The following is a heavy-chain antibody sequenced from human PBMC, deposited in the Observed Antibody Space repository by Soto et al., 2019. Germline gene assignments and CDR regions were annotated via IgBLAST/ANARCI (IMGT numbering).Heavy chain of an antibody. J-gene: IGHJ6*02. V-gene: IGHV1-46*01. D-gene: IGHD3-9*01. CDR2: INPSGGST. Sequence: GASVKVSCKASGYTFTSYYMHWVRQAPGQGLEWKRIINPSGGSTSYAQKFQGRVTMTRDTSTSTVYMELSSLRSEDTAVYYCARVISFYDILTGYSVYYYGMDVWGQGTTVTVSS. CDR1: GYTFTSYY. CDR3: ARVISFYDILTGYSVYYYGMDV.